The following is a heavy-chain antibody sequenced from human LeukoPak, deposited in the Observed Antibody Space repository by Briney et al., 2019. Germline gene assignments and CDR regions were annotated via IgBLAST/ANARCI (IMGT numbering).Heavy chain of an antibody. J-gene: IGHJ4*02. CDR3: ARGTVAGIRWFDY. V-gene: IGHV7-4-1*02. D-gene: IGHD6-19*01. CDR1: GYSFSNYA. Sequence: GASVKVSCKASGYSFSNYAMNWVRQAPGQGLEWMGWINTNTGNPTYAQGFTERFVFSLDTSVSTAYLQISSLKAEDTAVYFCARGTVAGIRWFDYWGQGTLVTVSS. CDR2: INTNTGNP.